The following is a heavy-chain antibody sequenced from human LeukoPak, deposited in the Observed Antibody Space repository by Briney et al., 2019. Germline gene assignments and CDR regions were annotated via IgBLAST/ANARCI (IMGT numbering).Heavy chain of an antibody. CDR1: GFTFSDYY. CDR3: ARGYSYGYAVDY. Sequence: PGGSLRLSCAASGFTFSDYYMSWIRQAPGKGLEWVSYISSSSSYTNYADSVEGRFTISRDNAKNSLYLQMNSLRAEDTAVYYCARGYSYGYAVDYWGQGTLVTVSS. D-gene: IGHD5-18*01. V-gene: IGHV3-11*06. CDR2: ISSSSSYT. J-gene: IGHJ4*02.